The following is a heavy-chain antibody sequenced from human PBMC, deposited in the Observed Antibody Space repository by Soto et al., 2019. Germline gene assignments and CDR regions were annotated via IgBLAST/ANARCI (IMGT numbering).Heavy chain of an antibody. Sequence: GGSLRLSCAASGFTFSSYAMHWVSQAPGKGLEWVAVISYDGSNKYYADSVKGRFTISRDNTKNTLYLQMNSLRAEDTAVYYCASDRSSGWLWGQGTLVTVSS. CDR2: ISYDGSNK. J-gene: IGHJ1*01. CDR1: GFTFSSYA. V-gene: IGHV3-30-3*01. CDR3: ASDRSSGWL. D-gene: IGHD6-19*01.